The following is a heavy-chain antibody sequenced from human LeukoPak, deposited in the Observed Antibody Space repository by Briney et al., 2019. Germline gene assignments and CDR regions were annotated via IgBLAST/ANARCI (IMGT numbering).Heavy chain of an antibody. Sequence: PGGSLRLSCAASGFPFNNYWMHWVRQSPGRGLICVARIGHDGRGADYADSVKGRFTISRDNAKSTLYLQMNSLRAEDTAVYYCARYQQTGYESDYWGQGTLVTVSS. J-gene: IGHJ4*02. CDR2: IGHDGRGA. CDR3: ARYQQTGYESDY. CDR1: GFPFNNYW. D-gene: IGHD5-12*01. V-gene: IGHV3-74*01.